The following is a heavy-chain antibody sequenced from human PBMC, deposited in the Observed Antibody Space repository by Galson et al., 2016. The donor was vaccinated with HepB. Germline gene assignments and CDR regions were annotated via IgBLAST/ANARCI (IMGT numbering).Heavy chain of an antibody. CDR1: GFTFSPSS. CDR3: ARDFSWSFEN. J-gene: IGHJ4*02. D-gene: IGHD3-3*01. V-gene: IGHV3-48*02. Sequence: SLRLSCAASGFTFSPSSMNWVRQAPGKGLEWLSYISGTTHTFVSYADSLRGRFTISRDNAKNSLYLHLNSLRDEDTAVYYCARDFSWSFENWGQGTLVNVSS. CDR2: ISGTTHTF.